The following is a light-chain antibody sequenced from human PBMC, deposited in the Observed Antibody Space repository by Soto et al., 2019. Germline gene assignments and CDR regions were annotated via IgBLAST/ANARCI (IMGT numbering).Light chain of an antibody. CDR1: STEVGGYNY. CDR2: DVT. J-gene: IGLJ2*01. Sequence: QSVLTQPASVSGSPGQSVTISCTGTSTEVGGYNYVCWFQQYPGKAPKLIIYDVTNRPSGVSNRFSGSKSGTTASLTISGLQPEDEADYYCCSYTTRVALGVRFGGGTKLTVL. V-gene: IGLV2-14*03. CDR3: CSYTTRVALGVR.